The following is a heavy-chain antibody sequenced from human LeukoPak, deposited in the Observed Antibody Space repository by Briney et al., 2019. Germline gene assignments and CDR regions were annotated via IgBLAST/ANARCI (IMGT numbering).Heavy chain of an antibody. V-gene: IGHV4-34*01. D-gene: IGHD6-19*01. CDR1: GGSFSGYY. J-gene: IGHJ5*02. Sequence: PSETLSLTCAVYGGSFSGYYWSWIRQPPGKGLEWIGEINHSGSTNYNPSLKSRVTISVDTSKDQFSLKLSPVTAADTAVYYCARQPGIAVNWFDPWGQGTLVTVSS. CDR2: INHSGST. CDR3: ARQPGIAVNWFDP.